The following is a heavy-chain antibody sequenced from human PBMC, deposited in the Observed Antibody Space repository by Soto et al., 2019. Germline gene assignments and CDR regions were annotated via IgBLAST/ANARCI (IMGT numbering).Heavy chain of an antibody. CDR3: ARDLKTEYYDFWSGRYYYYYGMDV. D-gene: IGHD3-3*01. J-gene: IGHJ6*02. CDR1: GYTFTSYG. Sequence: QVQLVQSGAEVKKPGASVKVSCKASGYTFTSYGISWVRQAPGQGLEWMGWISAYNGNTNYAQKLQGRVTMTTDTATSTAYMELRSLRSDDTAVYYCARDLKTEYYDFWSGRYYYYYGMDVWGQGTTVTVSS. V-gene: IGHV1-18*01. CDR2: ISAYNGNT.